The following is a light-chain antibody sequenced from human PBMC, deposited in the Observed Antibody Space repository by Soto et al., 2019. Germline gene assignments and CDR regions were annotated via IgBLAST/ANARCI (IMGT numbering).Light chain of an antibody. V-gene: IGKV3-15*01. CDR1: QSLCSN. CDR3: QQFNNWPSA. Sequence: DIVLTQSPATLSLSPGESATLSCRASQSLCSNLAWNQQKPGQAPRLIIYGASTRATGIPARFSGSGSGTEFTLTISSLQSEDGTVYYCQQFNNWPSAFGQGTKVDIK. CDR2: GAS. J-gene: IGKJ1*01.